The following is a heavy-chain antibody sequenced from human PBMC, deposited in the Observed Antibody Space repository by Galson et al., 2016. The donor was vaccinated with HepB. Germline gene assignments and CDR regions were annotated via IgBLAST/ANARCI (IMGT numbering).Heavy chain of an antibody. CDR1: GFTFEDYA. Sequence: SLRLSCAASGFTFEDYALHWVRQTPGKGLEWVSGISWNSRSIGYADSVKGRFTVSRDNAKRSLCLQMNSLRTEDTALYFCAKSLRVLRPLNDWGQGSQVIVSA. CDR3: AKSLRVLRPLND. D-gene: IGHD3-3*01. CDR2: ISWNSRSI. J-gene: IGHJ4*02. V-gene: IGHV3-9*01.